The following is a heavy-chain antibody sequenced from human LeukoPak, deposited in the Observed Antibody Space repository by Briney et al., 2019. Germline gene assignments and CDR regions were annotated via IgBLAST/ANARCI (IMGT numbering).Heavy chain of an antibody. V-gene: IGHV4-39*07. CDR1: GGSISSSSYY. CDR3: ARGLGYCSSTSCYTVGHDAFDI. D-gene: IGHD2-2*02. Sequence: SETLSLTCTVSGGSISSSSYYWGWIRQPPGKGLEWIGSIYYSGSTYYNPSLKSRVTISVDTSKNQFSLKLSSVTAADTAVYYCARGLGYCSSTSCYTVGHDAFDIWGQGTMVTVSS. J-gene: IGHJ3*02. CDR2: IYYSGST.